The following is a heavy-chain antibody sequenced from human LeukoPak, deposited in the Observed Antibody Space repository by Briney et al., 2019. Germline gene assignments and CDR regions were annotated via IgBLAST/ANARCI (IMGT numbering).Heavy chain of an antibody. J-gene: IGHJ2*01. V-gene: IGHV1-69*05. CDR1: GGTFSSYA. CDR2: IIPIFGTT. Sequence: ASVKVSCKASGGTFSSYAISWVRQAPGQGLEWMGGIIPIFGTTNYAQKFQGRVTITTDESTSTAYMELSSLRSEDTAVYYCARDIHSSGWRDWYFDPWGRGTLVTVSS. CDR3: ARDIHSSGWRDWYFDP. D-gene: IGHD6-19*01.